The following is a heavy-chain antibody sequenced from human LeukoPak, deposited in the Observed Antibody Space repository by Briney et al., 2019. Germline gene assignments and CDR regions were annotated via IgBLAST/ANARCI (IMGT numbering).Heavy chain of an antibody. CDR1: GGTFSSYA. D-gene: IGHD3-16*02. Sequence: SVKVSCKASGGTFSSYAISWVRQAPGQGLEWMGGIIPIFGTASYAQKFQGRVTITADESTSTAYMELSSLRSEDTAVYYCARDSYDYVWGSYRYTEGDYWGQGTLVTVSS. CDR3: ARDSYDYVWGSYRYTEGDY. V-gene: IGHV1-69*13. CDR2: IIPIFGTA. J-gene: IGHJ4*02.